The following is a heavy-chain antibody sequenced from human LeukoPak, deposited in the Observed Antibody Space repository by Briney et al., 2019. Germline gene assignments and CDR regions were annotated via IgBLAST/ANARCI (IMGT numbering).Heavy chain of an antibody. Sequence: GRSPRLSCAASRFTFSNYAMHWVRQAPGKGLEWVAVISFEGTNKYYANSVQGRFTISRDNSKNTLYLQMNSLRAEDTALYYCARDMYDNGWSSFDYWGQGTLVTVSS. CDR3: ARDMYDNGWSSFDY. J-gene: IGHJ4*02. CDR2: ISFEGTNK. V-gene: IGHV3-30-3*01. CDR1: RFTFSNYA. D-gene: IGHD3-10*01.